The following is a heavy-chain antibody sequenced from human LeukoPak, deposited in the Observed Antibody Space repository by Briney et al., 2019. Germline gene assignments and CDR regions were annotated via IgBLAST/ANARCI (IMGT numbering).Heavy chain of an antibody. J-gene: IGHJ4*02. Sequence: TGGSLRLSCAASGFTFSTHSMNWVRQAPGKGLEWVSSISGSSSDIYYGDSVKGRFTISRDNAKNSLYLQMNSLRVEDTAVYYCTIDTNYFESIGFPRPALNDYWGQGTLVTVSS. CDR1: GFTFSTHS. CDR3: TIDTNYFESIGFPRPALNDY. D-gene: IGHD3-22*01. V-gene: IGHV3-21*01. CDR2: ISGSSSDI.